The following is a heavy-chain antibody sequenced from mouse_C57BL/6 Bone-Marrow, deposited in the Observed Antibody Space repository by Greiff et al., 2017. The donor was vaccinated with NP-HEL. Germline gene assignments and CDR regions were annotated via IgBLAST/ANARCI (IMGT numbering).Heavy chain of an antibody. CDR1: GYTFTSYW. J-gene: IGHJ3*01. V-gene: IGHV1-74*01. Sequence: QVQLQQPGAELVKPGASVKVSCKASGYTFTSYWMHWVKQSPGQGLEWIGMIHPSDSDTNYNQKFKGKATLTVDKSSSTAYMQLSSLTSEDSAVYYCAIDTSVVAYWGQGTLVTVSA. D-gene: IGHD1-1*01. CDR3: AIDTSVVAY. CDR2: IHPSDSDT.